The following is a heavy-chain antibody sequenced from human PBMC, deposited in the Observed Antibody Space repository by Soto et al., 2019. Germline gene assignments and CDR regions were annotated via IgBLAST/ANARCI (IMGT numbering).Heavy chain of an antibody. J-gene: IGHJ4*02. V-gene: IGHV4-30-4*01. CDR2: IYYSGST. CDR1: GGSISSGDYY. CDR3: ARVSPYDILTGYYFDY. D-gene: IGHD3-9*01. Sequence: SETLSLTCTVSGGSISSGDYYWSWIRQPPGKGLEWIGYIYYSGSTYYNPSLKSRVTISVDTSKNQFSLKLSSVTAADTAVYYCARVSPYDILTGYYFDYWGQGTPVTVSS.